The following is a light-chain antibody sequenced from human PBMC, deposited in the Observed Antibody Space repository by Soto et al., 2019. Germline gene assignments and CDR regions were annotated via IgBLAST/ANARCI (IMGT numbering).Light chain of an antibody. Sequence: EIVMTQSPATLSVSPGERATLSCRASQSLSSNLAWYQQKPGQAPRLLIYGASTRATGIPARFSGSGSGTEFTLTISSLQSEDFAVYYCQQYNNNWPSFGQGTRLEIK. J-gene: IGKJ5*01. V-gene: IGKV3-15*01. CDR3: QQYNNNWPS. CDR1: QSLSSN. CDR2: GAS.